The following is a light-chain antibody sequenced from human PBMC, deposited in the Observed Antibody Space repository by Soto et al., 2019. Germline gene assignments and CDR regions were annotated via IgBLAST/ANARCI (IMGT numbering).Light chain of an antibody. CDR2: DAF. CDR3: QQFNNYPTL. J-gene: IGKJ5*01. V-gene: IGKV1D-13*01. CDR1: QGISSA. Sequence: AIQLTQSPSSLSASVGDRVTITCRASQGISSALAWYQQKPGKAPKLLIYDAFSLESGVPSRFSGSGSVTDVPLPISGLQPEDFATYYCQQFNNYPTLFWQGTRLEIK.